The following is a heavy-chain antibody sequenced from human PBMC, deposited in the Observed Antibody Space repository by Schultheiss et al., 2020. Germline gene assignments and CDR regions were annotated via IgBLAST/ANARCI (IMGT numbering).Heavy chain of an antibody. J-gene: IGHJ6*02. CDR2: ISYDGSNK. CDR1: GFTFSSYA. Sequence: GGSLRLSCAASGFTFSSYAMHWVRQAPGKGLEWVAVISYDGSNKYYADSVKGRFTISRDNSKNTLYLQMNSLRAEDTAVYYCARDKVATTDGDYYYYGMDVWGQGTTVTVSS. CDR3: ARDKVATTDGDYYYYGMDV. D-gene: IGHD5-12*01. V-gene: IGHV3-30*14.